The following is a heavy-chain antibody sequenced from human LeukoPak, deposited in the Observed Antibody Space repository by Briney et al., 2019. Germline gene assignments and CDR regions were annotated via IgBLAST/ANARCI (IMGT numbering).Heavy chain of an antibody. D-gene: IGHD5-24*01. Sequence: ASVKVSCKASGYTFTGYFMNWVRQAPGQGPEWMGRINPKTGGTNYAQKFQGRVTMTRDTSITTGYMQLSRLRSDDTAVYYCARVGDGLNDAFDMWGQGTLVTVSS. J-gene: IGHJ3*02. CDR3: ARVGDGLNDAFDM. CDR1: GYTFTGYF. CDR2: INPKTGGT. V-gene: IGHV1-2*06.